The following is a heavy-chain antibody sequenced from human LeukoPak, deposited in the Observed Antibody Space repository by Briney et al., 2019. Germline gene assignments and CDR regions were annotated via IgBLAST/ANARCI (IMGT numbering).Heavy chain of an antibody. Sequence: GGSLRLSCAASGFTFSSYEMNWVRQAPGEGLEWVSYISSSGSTIYYADSVKGRFTISRDNAKNSLYLQMNSLRAEDTAVYYCARVGWYGYFDYWGQGTLVTASS. V-gene: IGHV3-48*03. D-gene: IGHD2-15*01. CDR2: ISSSGSTI. CDR1: GFTFSSYE. J-gene: IGHJ4*02. CDR3: ARVGWYGYFDY.